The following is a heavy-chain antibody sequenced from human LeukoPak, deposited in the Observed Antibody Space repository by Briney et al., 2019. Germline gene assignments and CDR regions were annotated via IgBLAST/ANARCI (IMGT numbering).Heavy chain of an antibody. CDR3: ARDPESSGYYYYYMDV. CDR2: INPSGGST. J-gene: IGHJ6*03. V-gene: IGHV1-46*01. Sequence: ASVKVSCKASGGTFSSYAISWVRQAPGQGLEWMGIINPSGGSTSYAQKFQGRVTMTRDMSTSTVYMELSSLRSEDTAMFYCARDPESSGYYYYYMDVWGKGTTVTVSS. D-gene: IGHD3-22*01. CDR1: GGTFSSYA.